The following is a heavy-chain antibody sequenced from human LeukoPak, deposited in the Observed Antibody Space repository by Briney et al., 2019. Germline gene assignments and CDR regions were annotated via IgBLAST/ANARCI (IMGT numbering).Heavy chain of an antibody. CDR2: INPSGGST. CDR3: ARGLLSGYYDSSGYPDY. D-gene: IGHD3-22*01. CDR1: GYTFTSYY. Sequence: GASVNVSCKASGYTFTSYYMHWVRQAPGQGLEWMGIINPSGGSTSYAQKFQGRVTMTSDTSPSTVYMELSSLRSEDTAVYYCARGLLSGYYDSSGYPDYWGQGTLVTVSS. J-gene: IGHJ4*02. V-gene: IGHV1-46*01.